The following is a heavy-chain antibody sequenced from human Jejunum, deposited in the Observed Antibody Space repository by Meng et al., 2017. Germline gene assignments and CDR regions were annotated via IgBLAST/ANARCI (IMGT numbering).Heavy chain of an antibody. V-gene: IGHV4-4*02. CDR3: ARADYVRYFDL. CDR1: GGAIKGNNW. J-gene: IGHJ5*02. D-gene: IGHD3-10*02. CDR2: VYHGGST. Sequence: VQRQQRGQILVHPSGTLSLTSSLSGGAIKGNNWWTFIRQPPGHGLELIVEVYHGGSTHYNPSLQSRVTIPIDNSKNRFSLGLNSVTAADTAIYYCARADYVRYFDLWGQGTLVTVSS.